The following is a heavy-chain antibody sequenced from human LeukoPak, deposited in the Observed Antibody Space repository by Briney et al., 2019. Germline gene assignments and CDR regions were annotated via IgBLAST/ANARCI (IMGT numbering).Heavy chain of an antibody. J-gene: IGHJ4*02. V-gene: IGHV4-39*01. D-gene: IGHD5-24*01. CDR2: IYYSGHT. CDR1: GGSIRSNNY. Sequence: PSETLSLTCTVSGGSIRSNNYWGWIRPPPGMGLEWIGTIYYSGHTYYNPSLKSRVTISIDTSQNQFSLRPSSVTAADTAVYYCARHEEEDGYNAKPVDYWGQGTLVTVSS. CDR3: ARHEEEDGYNAKPVDY.